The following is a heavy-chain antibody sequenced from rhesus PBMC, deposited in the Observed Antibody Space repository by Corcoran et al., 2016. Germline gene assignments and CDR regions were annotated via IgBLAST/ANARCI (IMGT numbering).Heavy chain of an antibody. V-gene: IGHV4S10*01. CDR1: GGSISDSYR. D-gene: IGHD1-26*01. CDR2: IYCTSTNT. CDR3: ARETLTGRIFDY. Sequence: QVQLQESGPGVVKPSETLSLTCAVSGGSISDSYRWSWIRQPPRKGLEWIGSIYCTSTNTNYTPSLMSLVTISQDRSNNQFSLRLTSLPSADTAVYTCARETLTGRIFDYWGQGVLVTVSS. J-gene: IGHJ4*01.